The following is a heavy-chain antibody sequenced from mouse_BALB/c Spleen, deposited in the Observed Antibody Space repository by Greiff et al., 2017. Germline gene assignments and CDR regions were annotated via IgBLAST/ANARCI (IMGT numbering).Heavy chain of an antibody. D-gene: IGHD2-14*01. CDR1: GYAFTNYL. J-gene: IGHJ4*01. V-gene: IGHV1-54*01. CDR2: INPGSGGT. Sequence: VQLQQSGAELVRPGTSVKVSCKASGYAFTNYLIAWVKQTPGQGLEWIGVINPGSGGTNYNEKFKGKATLTADKSSSTAYMQLSSLTSDDSAVYFCARHRYDGTRYYAMDYWGQGTSVTVSS. CDR3: ARHRYDGTRYYAMDY.